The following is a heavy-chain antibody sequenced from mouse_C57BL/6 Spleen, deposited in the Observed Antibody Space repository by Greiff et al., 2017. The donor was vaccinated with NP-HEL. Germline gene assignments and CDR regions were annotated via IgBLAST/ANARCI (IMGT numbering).Heavy chain of an antibody. CDR3: TTSTSYYYGSSWFAY. V-gene: IGHV14-4*01. J-gene: IGHJ3*01. CDR2: IDPENGDT. CDR1: GFNIKDDY. Sequence: EVQLQQSGAELVRPGASVKLSCTASGFNIKDDYMHWVKQRPEQGLEWIGWIDPENGDTEYASKFQGKATITADTSSNTAYLQLSSLTSEDTAVYYCTTSTSYYYGSSWFAYWGQGTLVTVSA. D-gene: IGHD1-1*01.